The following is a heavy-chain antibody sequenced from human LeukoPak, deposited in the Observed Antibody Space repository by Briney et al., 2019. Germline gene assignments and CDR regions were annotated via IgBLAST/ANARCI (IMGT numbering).Heavy chain of an antibody. Sequence: GRSLRLSCAASGFTFDNYAMHWVRQAPGKGLEWVSGISWNSGSIGYADSVKGRFPISRDNAKNSLYLQMNSLRAEDTALYYCAKGRYNWNEGPFDYWGQGTLVTVSS. D-gene: IGHD1-20*01. CDR2: ISWNSGSI. CDR3: AKGRYNWNEGPFDY. CDR1: GFTFDNYA. J-gene: IGHJ4*02. V-gene: IGHV3-9*01.